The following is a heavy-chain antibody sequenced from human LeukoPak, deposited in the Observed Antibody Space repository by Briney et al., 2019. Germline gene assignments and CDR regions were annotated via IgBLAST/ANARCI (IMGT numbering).Heavy chain of an antibody. CDR2: IYYSGST. CDR3: ARDIAPDYGDYGYWFDP. CDR1: GGSISSSSYY. Sequence: SQTLSLTCTVSGGSISSSSYYWGWIRQPPGKGLEWIGSIYYSGSTYYNPSLKSRVTISVDTSKNQFSLKLSSVTAADTAVYYCARDIAPDYGDYGYWFDPWGQGTLVTVSS. J-gene: IGHJ5*02. V-gene: IGHV4-39*07. D-gene: IGHD4-17*01.